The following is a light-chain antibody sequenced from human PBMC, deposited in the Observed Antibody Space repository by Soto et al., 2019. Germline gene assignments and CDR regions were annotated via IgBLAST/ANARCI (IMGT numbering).Light chain of an antibody. CDR2: GAS. J-gene: IGKJ1*01. V-gene: IGKV3-20*01. CDR1: QSVSSSY. Sequence: ELVLTQSPGTLSLSPGERATLSCRASQSVSSSYLAWYQQKPGQAPRLLIYGASGRATGIPDRLSGSGSGTDFTLTISSLEPEDFAVYYCQKYGSSPGTCGQGTKVDIK. CDR3: QKYGSSPGT.